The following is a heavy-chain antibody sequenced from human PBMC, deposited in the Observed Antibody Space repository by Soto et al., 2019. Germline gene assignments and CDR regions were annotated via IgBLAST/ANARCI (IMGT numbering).Heavy chain of an antibody. CDR3: IGPPPLAAFDI. Sequence: GGSLRLSCAASGFTFSSYSMNWVRQAPGKGLEWVSYISSSSSTIYYADSVKSRFTISRDNAKNSLYLQMNSLRAEETAVYYCIGPPPLAAFDIWGQGTMVTVSS. V-gene: IGHV3-48*01. D-gene: IGHD3-3*02. CDR2: ISSSSSTI. J-gene: IGHJ3*02. CDR1: GFTFSSYS.